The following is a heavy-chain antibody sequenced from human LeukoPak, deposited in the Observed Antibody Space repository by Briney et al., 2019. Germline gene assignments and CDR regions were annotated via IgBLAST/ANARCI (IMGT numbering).Heavy chain of an antibody. J-gene: IGHJ5*02. V-gene: IGHV3-23*01. CDR1: RFTFRRYA. Sequence: GGSLRLSRAASRFTFRRYAMSWVRPAPARGVDWVSAISGSGGSTYYADSVKGRFPISRDNSKNTLYMQMNSLRAEDTAVYYCATGYCSSTSCPNWFDPWGQGTLVTVSS. D-gene: IGHD2-2*01. CDR2: ISGSGGST. CDR3: ATGYCSSTSCPNWFDP.